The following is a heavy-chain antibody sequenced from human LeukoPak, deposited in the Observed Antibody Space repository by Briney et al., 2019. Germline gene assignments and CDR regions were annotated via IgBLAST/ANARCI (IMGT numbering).Heavy chain of an antibody. CDR1: GGSISISNFY. Sequence: SETLSLTCTVSGGSISISNFYWGWIRQPPGKGLEWIGTIYYSGTTYYNSSLKSRVTISVDTSQNQFSLKLSSVTAADTAVYYCNVNFVRGVDYYYYYMDVWGKGTTVTISS. V-gene: IGHV4-39*01. CDR3: NVNFVRGVDYYYYYMDV. J-gene: IGHJ6*03. D-gene: IGHD3-10*02. CDR2: IYYSGTT.